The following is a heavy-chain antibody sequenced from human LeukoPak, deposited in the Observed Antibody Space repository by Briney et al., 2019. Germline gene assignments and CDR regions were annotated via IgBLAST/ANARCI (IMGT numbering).Heavy chain of an antibody. Sequence: GGSLRLSCAASGFTFSSYAMHWVRQAPGKGLEYVSAISSNGGSTYYANSVKGRFTISRDNSKNTLYLQMGSLRAEDMAVYYCARPLGYSSSSTPGYWGQGTLVTVSS. CDR3: ARPLGYSSSSTPGY. J-gene: IGHJ4*02. CDR2: ISSNGGST. V-gene: IGHV3-64*01. CDR1: GFTFSSYA. D-gene: IGHD6-13*01.